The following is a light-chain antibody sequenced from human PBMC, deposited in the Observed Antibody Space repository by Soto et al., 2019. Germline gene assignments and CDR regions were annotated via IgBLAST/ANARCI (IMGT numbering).Light chain of an antibody. J-gene: IGLJ1*01. CDR3: SSYTISSSYV. V-gene: IGLV2-14*01. CDR1: SSDVGGFNY. Sequence: QSALTQPAAVSGSAGQSISISCTGTSSDVGGFNYVSWYQQHPGKAPKLLIFDVYSRPSGISNRFSGSKSGNTASLTISGLQAEDEADYYCSSYTISSSYVFGDATKVTVL. CDR2: DVY.